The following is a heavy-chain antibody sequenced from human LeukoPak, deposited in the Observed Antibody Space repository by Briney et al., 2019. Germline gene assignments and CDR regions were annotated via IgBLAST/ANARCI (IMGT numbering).Heavy chain of an antibody. CDR1: GFTFSNYL. CDR2: VKTDGSNT. J-gene: IGHJ3*02. CDR3: ARAPGGTYSFDM. D-gene: IGHD1-1*01. Sequence: GGSLRLSCAASGFTFSNYLMHWVRQAPGQGLVWVSRVKTDGSNTTYADSVKGRFTISRDNAKNTLYLQMNSLRAEDTAVYYCARAPGGTYSFDMWGQGTMVTVSS. V-gene: IGHV3-74*01.